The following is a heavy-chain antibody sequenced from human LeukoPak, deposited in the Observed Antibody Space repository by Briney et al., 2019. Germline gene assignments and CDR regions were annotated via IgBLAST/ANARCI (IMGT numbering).Heavy chain of an antibody. D-gene: IGHD1-26*01. V-gene: IGHV3-30*02. J-gene: IGHJ1*01. CDR1: GFTFSSYG. CDR3: ARDHDRGRSAEYFQH. CDR2: IRYDGSNK. Sequence: PGGSLRLSCAASGFTFSSYGMHWVRQAPGKGLEWVAFIRYDGSNKYYADSVKGRFTISRDNSKNTLYLQMNSLRAEDTAVYYCARDHDRGRSAEYFQHWGQGTLVTVSS.